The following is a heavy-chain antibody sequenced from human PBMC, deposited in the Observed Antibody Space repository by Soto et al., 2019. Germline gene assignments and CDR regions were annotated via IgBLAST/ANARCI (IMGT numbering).Heavy chain of an antibody. Sequence: VAVIWYDGSDKYYADSVKGRFTISRDNSKNTLYLQMNSLRAEDTAVYYCARWGNNKKLDYWGQGTLVTVSS. J-gene: IGHJ4*02. CDR3: ARWGNNKKLDY. D-gene: IGHD1-20*01. V-gene: IGHV3-33*01. CDR2: IWYDGSDK.